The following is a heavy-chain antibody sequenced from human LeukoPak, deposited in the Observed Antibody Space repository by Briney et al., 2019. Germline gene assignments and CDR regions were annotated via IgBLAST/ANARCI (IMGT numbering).Heavy chain of an antibody. CDR3: ARYDCSSTSCYTFDY. Sequence: SETLSLTCAVYGGSFSGYYWSWIRQPPGKGLEWIGEINHSGSTNYNPSLKSRVTISVDTSKNQFPLKLSSVTAADTAVYYCARYDCSSTSCYTFDYWGQGTLVTVSS. CDR1: GGSFSGYY. V-gene: IGHV4-34*01. J-gene: IGHJ4*02. D-gene: IGHD2-2*01. CDR2: INHSGST.